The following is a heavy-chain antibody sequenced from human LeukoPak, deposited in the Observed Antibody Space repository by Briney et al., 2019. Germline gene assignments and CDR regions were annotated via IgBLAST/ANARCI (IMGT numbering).Heavy chain of an antibody. CDR1: GGSFSGYY. CDR2: INHSGST. CDR3: ADGYSYGWVY. Sequence: SETLSLTCAVYGGSFSGYYWSWIRQPPGKGLEWIREINHSGSTNYNPSLKSRVTISVDTSKNQFSLKLSSVIAADTAVYYCADGYSYGWVYWGQGTLVTVSS. D-gene: IGHD5-18*01. J-gene: IGHJ4*02. V-gene: IGHV4-34*01.